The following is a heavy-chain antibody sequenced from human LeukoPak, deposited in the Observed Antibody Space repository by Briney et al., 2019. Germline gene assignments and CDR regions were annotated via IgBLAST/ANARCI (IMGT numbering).Heavy chain of an antibody. CDR1: GFTFSSYA. V-gene: IGHV3-23*01. CDR2: INTSGGST. Sequence: GGSLRLSCAASGFTFSSYAMSWVRQAPGKGLEWVSGINTSGGSTAYADSVKGRFTISRDNPRNTLYMQMNSLRAEDTALYYCAVMHPYYDGNGYWVQWGQGTLVTVSS. D-gene: IGHD3-22*01. J-gene: IGHJ4*02. CDR3: AVMHPYYDGNGYWVQ.